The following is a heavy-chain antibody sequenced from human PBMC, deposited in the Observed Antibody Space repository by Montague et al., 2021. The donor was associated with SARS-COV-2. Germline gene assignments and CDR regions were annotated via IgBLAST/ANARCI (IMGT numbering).Heavy chain of an antibody. J-gene: IGHJ6*02. Sequence: SLRLSCAASGFTFSSYEMNWVRQAPGKVLEWVSYISSSVSTIYXXXSXXXRFXISRDNAKNSLYLQLNSLRAEATAIYYCASDSGIEIPDYYYSMDVWGQGTTVTVSS. D-gene: IGHD5-24*01. V-gene: IGHV3-48*03. CDR3: ASDSGIEIPDYYYSMDV. CDR1: GFTFSSYE. CDR2: ISSSVSTI.